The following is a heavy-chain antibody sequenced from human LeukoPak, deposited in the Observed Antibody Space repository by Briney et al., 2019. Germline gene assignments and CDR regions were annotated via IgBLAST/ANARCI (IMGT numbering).Heavy chain of an antibody. D-gene: IGHD2-15*01. V-gene: IGHV3-23*01. CDR3: ARLISGSYVVVVAATQQGGGDWFDP. Sequence: DSVKGRFTISRDNSKNTLYLQMNSLRAEDTAVYYCARLISGSYVVVVAATQQGGGDWFDPWGQGTLVTVSS. J-gene: IGHJ5*02.